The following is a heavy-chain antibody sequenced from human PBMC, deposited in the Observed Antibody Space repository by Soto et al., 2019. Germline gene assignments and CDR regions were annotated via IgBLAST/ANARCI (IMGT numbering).Heavy chain of an antibody. CDR2: ISYDVSDK. CDR3: ARDDFWGYLDR. V-gene: IGHV3-30*16. D-gene: IGHD3-3*01. CDR1: GFTFSTFP. Sequence: QEQLAASGGGVVQPGRSLSLSCVASGFTFSTFPMHWVRQASGKGLEWMAFISYDVSDKYYADSVKGRFTISRDNSKNTLYLEMNNVRLDDTGVYFCARDDFWGYLDRWGQGSLVTVSS. J-gene: IGHJ4*02.